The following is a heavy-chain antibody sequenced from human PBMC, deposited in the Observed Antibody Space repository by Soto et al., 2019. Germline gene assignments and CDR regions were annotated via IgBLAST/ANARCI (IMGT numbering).Heavy chain of an antibody. V-gene: IGHV3-23*01. Sequence: SXGSLRLSCAASGFTFSSYAVSGVRQAPGKGLEWVSAISGSGGSTYYADSVKGRFTISRDNSKNTLYLQMNSLRAEDTAVYYCETGRVGYEGNFDYCGQGTLVTVSS. CDR2: ISGSGGST. CDR1: GFTFSSYA. CDR3: ETGRVGYEGNFDY. D-gene: IGHD5-12*01. J-gene: IGHJ4*02.